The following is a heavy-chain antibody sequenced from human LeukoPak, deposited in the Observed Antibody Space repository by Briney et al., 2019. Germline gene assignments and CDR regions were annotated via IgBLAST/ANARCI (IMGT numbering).Heavy chain of an antibody. D-gene: IGHD4-17*01. V-gene: IGHV4-59*01. CDR1: GGSISSYY. J-gene: IGHJ4*02. Sequence: SETLSLTCTVSGGSISSYYWSWIRQPPGKGLEWIGYIYYSGSTNYNPSLKSRVTISVDTSKNQFPLKLSSVTAADTAVYYCARVSYGDFYFDYWGQGTLVTVSS. CDR3: ARVSYGDFYFDY. CDR2: IYYSGST.